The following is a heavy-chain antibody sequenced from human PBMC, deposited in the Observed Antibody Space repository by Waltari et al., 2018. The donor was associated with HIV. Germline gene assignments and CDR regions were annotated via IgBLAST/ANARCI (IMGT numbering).Heavy chain of an antibody. Sequence: QVQLVESGGGVVQPGKSLRLSCVGSGFTFSNYGMHWVRQAPGKGLDWVAVISFDGRHIYYADSVTGRFTISRDNSKNTLHLQMNSLTAEDTAVYYCVKEGWELLEFGYYFDSWGQGTLVTVSS. CDR2: ISFDGRHI. CDR1: GFTFSNYG. D-gene: IGHD3-3*02. CDR3: VKEGWELLEFGYYFDS. J-gene: IGHJ4*02. V-gene: IGHV3-30*18.